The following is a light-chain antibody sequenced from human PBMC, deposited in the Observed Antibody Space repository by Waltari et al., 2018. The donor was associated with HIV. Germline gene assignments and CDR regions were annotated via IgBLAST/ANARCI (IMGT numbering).Light chain of an antibody. Sequence: DIQMTQSPSSLSASVGDRVTIACRASQSIATYLNWYHQKPGKDPKLVIYATSALQSGVPSRFSGSGSGTDLTLTIGSLQPEDFGTYYCQQSYSVPFTFGPGTKVDIK. CDR3: QQSYSVPFT. V-gene: IGKV1-39*01. CDR2: ATS. CDR1: QSIATY. J-gene: IGKJ3*01.